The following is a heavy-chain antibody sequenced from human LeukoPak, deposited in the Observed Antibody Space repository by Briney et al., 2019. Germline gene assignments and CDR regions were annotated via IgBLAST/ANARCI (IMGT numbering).Heavy chain of an antibody. Sequence: PSETLSLTCTVSGGSISSYYWSWVRQAPGKGLEWISVIYSGNNRYYADSVKGRFTISRDNSKNTLYLQMNSVRVEDTAVYYCARVRRGLISLATYSYYYMDVWGKGTTVTVSS. V-gene: IGHV3-53*01. CDR3: ARVRRGLISLATYSYYYMDV. J-gene: IGHJ6*03. CDR2: IYSGNNR. CDR1: GGSISSYY. D-gene: IGHD3-10*01.